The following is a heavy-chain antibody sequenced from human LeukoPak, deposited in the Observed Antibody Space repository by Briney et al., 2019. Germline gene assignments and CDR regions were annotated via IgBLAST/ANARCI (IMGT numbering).Heavy chain of an antibody. CDR2: IYYSGST. Sequence: PSETLSLTCTVSGGSISSGGYYWSWIRQHPGKGLEWIGYIYYSGSTYYNPSLKSRVTISVDTSKNQFSLKLSSVTAADTAIYYCARDVGGADMDVWGKGTTVTVSS. J-gene: IGHJ6*03. CDR3: ARDVGGADMDV. D-gene: IGHD3-10*01. CDR1: GGSISSGGYY. V-gene: IGHV4-31*03.